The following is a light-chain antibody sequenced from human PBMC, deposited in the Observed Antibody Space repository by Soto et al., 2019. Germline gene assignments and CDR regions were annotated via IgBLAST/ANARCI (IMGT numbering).Light chain of an antibody. Sequence: DIQMTQSPSSLSASVGDRVTITCRASQSIHSYLNWYQQKPGKAPQLLIYAASSLQSGVPSRFSGSRSGTDFTLTISSLQPEDFTTYYCQQSYSSPPTFGQGTKVEIK. CDR2: AAS. CDR1: QSIHSY. J-gene: IGKJ1*01. CDR3: QQSYSSPPT. V-gene: IGKV1-39*01.